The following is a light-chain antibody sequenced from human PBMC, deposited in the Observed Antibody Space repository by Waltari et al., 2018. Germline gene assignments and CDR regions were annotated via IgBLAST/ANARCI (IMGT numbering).Light chain of an antibody. V-gene: IGKV1-39*01. CDR2: GAA. CDR1: QSISSH. J-gene: IGKJ1*01. CDR3: QQSYSTPWT. Sequence: DIQMTQSPSSLSASVGDRGPITCRASQSISSHLTWYHQKPGKAPKPLIYGAASLESVVPSRFSGSGSGTDVTLTISSLRPEDFAAYYCQQSYSTPWTFGQGTKVEIK.